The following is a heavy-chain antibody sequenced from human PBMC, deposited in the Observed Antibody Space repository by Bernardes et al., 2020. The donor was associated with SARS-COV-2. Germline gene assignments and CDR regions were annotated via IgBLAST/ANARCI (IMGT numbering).Heavy chain of an antibody. CDR1: GGSISSYY. Sequence: SETLSLTCTVSGGSISSYYWSWIRQPPGKGLEWIGYIYYSGSTNYNPSLKSRVTISVDTSKNQFSLKLSSVTAADTAVYYCARERWFGEREDYYYYYMDVWGKGTTVTVSS. V-gene: IGHV4-59*01. CDR3: ARERWFGEREDYYYYYMDV. J-gene: IGHJ6*03. CDR2: IYYSGST. D-gene: IGHD3-10*01.